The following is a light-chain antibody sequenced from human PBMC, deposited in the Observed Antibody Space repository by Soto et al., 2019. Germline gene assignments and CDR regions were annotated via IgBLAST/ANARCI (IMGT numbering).Light chain of an antibody. Sequence: EIVLTQSPGTLSLSPGERATLPCRASQSVSSNYLAWYQQKPGQAPRLLIYSVSSRATGIPDRFSGSGSGTDFTLTISRVEPEDFAVYYCQQYGTSLLTFGGGTKVEIK. CDR2: SVS. CDR1: QSVSSNY. J-gene: IGKJ4*01. V-gene: IGKV3-20*01. CDR3: QQYGTSLLT.